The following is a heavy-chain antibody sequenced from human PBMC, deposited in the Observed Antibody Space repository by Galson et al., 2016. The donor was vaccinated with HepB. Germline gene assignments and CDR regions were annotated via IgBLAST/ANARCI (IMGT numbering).Heavy chain of an antibody. V-gene: IGHV2-70*01. CDR2: IDWDGDM. CDR3: ARTETGYSSNHFDY. Sequence: PALVKPTQTLTLTCTFSGFSLTTNGMCVNWFRQPPGKALEWLAHIDWDGDMYYNKALKTRLAISRDTSKKRVVLALINMDPVDTATYYCARTETGYSSNHFDYWGQGIMVTVSS. CDR1: GFSLTTNGMC. D-gene: IGHD6-13*01. J-gene: IGHJ4*02.